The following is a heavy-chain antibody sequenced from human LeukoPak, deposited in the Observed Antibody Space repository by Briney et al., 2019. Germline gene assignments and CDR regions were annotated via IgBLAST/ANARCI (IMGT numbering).Heavy chain of an antibody. Sequence: ASAKVSCKASAYTFISYGITWVRQAPGQGLEWMGWISAYNGNTNYAQKLQGRVTMTTDTSTSTAYMELSSLRSEDTAVYYCTFGYSYGSSYWGQGTLVTVSS. V-gene: IGHV1-18*01. CDR1: AYTFISYG. D-gene: IGHD5-18*01. CDR2: ISAYNGNT. CDR3: TFGYSYGSSY. J-gene: IGHJ4*02.